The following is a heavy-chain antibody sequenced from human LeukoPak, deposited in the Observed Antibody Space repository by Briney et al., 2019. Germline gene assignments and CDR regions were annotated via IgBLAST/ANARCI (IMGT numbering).Heavy chain of an antibody. D-gene: IGHD5-18*01. CDR3: AVYSYGWYYGMDV. CDR2: IIPIFGTA. CDR1: GGTFSSYA. J-gene: IGHJ6*04. V-gene: IGHV1-69*13. Sequence: VASVKVSCKASGGTFSSYAISWVRQAPGQGLEWMGGIIPIFGTANYAQKFQGRVTITADESTSTAYMELSSLRSEDTAVYYCAVYSYGWYYGMDVWGKGTTATVSS.